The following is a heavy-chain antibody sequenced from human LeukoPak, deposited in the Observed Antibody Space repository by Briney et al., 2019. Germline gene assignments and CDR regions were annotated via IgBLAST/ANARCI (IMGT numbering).Heavy chain of an antibody. CDR1: GFTFRDHS. CDR2: ISPDGSDE. J-gene: IGHJ5*02. V-gene: IGHV3-30*09. CDR3: TLFNH. Sequence: GGSLRLSCAVSGFTFRDHSVHWVRRAPGEGLEWVGVISPDGSDEYYANSVKGRFAISRDNSKNTLYLQMNSLRAEDTAVYYCTLFNHWGQGALVTVSS.